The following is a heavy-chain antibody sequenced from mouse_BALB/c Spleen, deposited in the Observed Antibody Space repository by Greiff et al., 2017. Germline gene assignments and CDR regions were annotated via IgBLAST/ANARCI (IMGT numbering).Heavy chain of an antibody. CDR3: ARDGYDGPWFAY. CDR2: IDPANGNT. Sequence: EVQLQQSGAELVKPGASVKLSCTASGFNINDTYMHWVKQRPEQGLEWIGRIDPANGNTKYDPKFQGKATITADTSSNTAYLQLSSLTSEDTAVYYCARDGYDGPWFAYWGQGTLVTVSA. CDR1: GFNINDTY. D-gene: IGHD2-2*01. J-gene: IGHJ3*01. V-gene: IGHV14-3*02.